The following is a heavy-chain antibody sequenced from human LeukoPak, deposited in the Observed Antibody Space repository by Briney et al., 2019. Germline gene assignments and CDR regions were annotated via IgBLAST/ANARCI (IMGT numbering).Heavy chain of an antibody. V-gene: IGHV3-23*01. CDR3: AKEGYYYDSSGYFDAFDI. CDR1: GFTFSSYA. CDR2: ISGSGGST. Sequence: PGGSLRLSCAASGFTFSSYAMSWVRQAPGKGLEWVSAISGSGGSTYYADSVKGRFTISRDNSKNTLYLQMNSLRAEDTAVYYCAKEGYYYDSSGYFDAFDIWGQGTMVTVSS. J-gene: IGHJ3*02. D-gene: IGHD3-22*01.